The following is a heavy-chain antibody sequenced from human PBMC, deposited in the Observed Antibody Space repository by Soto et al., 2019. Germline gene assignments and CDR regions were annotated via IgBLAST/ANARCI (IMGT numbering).Heavy chain of an antibody. CDR3: AKAQSIAARRSPGYYYYGMDV. D-gene: IGHD6-6*01. CDR2: ISYDGSNK. CDR1: GFTFSSYG. Sequence: QVQLVESGGGVVQPGRSLRLSCAASGFTFSSYGMHWVRQAPGKGLEWVAVISYDGSNKYYADSVKGRFTISRDNSKNPLYLPMNSLRAEDTAVYDCAKAQSIAARRSPGYYYYGMDVWGQGTTVTVSS. V-gene: IGHV3-30*18. J-gene: IGHJ6*02.